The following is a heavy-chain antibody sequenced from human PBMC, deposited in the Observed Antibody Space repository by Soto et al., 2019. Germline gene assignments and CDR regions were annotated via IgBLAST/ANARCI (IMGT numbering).Heavy chain of an antibody. CDR2: IYYSGST. Sequence: SETLSLTCTVSGGSISSYYWSWIRQPPGKGLEWFGYIYYSGSTNYNPSLKSRATISVDTSKNQFSLKLSSVTAADTAGYYCAREGVRGVINCFDPWGQGTLVTVSS. CDR1: GGSISSYY. CDR3: AREGVRGVINCFDP. J-gene: IGHJ5*02. D-gene: IGHD3-10*01. V-gene: IGHV4-59*01.